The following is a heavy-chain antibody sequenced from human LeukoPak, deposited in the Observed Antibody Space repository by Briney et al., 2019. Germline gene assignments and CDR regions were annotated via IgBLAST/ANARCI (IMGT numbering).Heavy chain of an antibody. Sequence: ASVKVSCKASGYTFTGYYMHWVRQAPGQGLEWMGWINSNSGGTNYAQKFQGRVTMTRDTSISTAYMELSRLRSDDTAVYYCAMQQLVGRNHYYYMDVWGKGTTVTVSS. CDR3: AMQQLVGRNHYYYMDV. CDR1: GYTFTGYY. CDR2: INSNSGGT. D-gene: IGHD6-13*01. V-gene: IGHV1-2*02. J-gene: IGHJ6*03.